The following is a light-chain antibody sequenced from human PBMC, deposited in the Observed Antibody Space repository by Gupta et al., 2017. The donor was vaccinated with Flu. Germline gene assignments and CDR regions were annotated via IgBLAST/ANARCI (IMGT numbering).Light chain of an antibody. CDR2: AAS. V-gene: IGKV1-39*01. Sequence: IQMTHSPSSLSASVGDRVTITCRASQSISSYLNWYQQKPGKAPKLLIYAASSLQSGVPSRFSGSGSGTDFTLTISSLQPEDFATYYCQQSYSTPPYTFGQGTELEIK. CDR1: QSISSY. CDR3: QQSYSTPPYT. J-gene: IGKJ2*01.